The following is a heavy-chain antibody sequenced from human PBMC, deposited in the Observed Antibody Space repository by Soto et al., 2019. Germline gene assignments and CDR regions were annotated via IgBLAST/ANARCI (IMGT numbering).Heavy chain of an antibody. Sequence: AMEWVSYISSSGSTIYYADSVKGRFTISRDNAKNSLYLQMNSLRAEDTAVYYCARADHYGSRSYYYYGMDVWGQGSTVTVTS. CDR2: ISSSGSTI. V-gene: IGHV3-11*04. D-gene: IGHD3-10*01. J-gene: IGHJ6*02. CDR3: ARADHYGSRSYYYYGMDV.